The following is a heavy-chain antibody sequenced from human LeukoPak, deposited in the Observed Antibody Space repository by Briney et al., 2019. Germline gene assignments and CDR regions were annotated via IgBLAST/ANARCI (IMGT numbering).Heavy chain of an antibody. J-gene: IGHJ4*02. CDR1: GFTFSSYG. D-gene: IGHD3-10*01. V-gene: IGHV3-30*18. CDR2: ISYDGSNK. CDR3: AKEDSIHIGNYYGSGSYYNYFDY. Sequence: GGSLRLSCAASGFTFSSYGMHWVRQAPGKGLEWVAVISYDGSNKYYADSVKGRFTISRDNSKNTLYLQMNSLRAEDTAVYYCAKEDSIHIGNYYGSGSYYNYFDYWGQGALVTVSS.